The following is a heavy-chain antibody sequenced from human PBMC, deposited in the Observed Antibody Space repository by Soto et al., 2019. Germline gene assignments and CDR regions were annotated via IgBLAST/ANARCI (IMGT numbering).Heavy chain of an antibody. Sequence: GGSLRLSCAASGFTVSSNHMSWVRQAPGKGLEWVSVIYSGGSTYYADSVKGRFTISRDNSKNTLYLQMNSLRAEDTAVYYCAFRITIFGVVTTDMDVWGQGTTVTVSS. D-gene: IGHD3-3*01. CDR2: IYSGGST. J-gene: IGHJ6*02. V-gene: IGHV3-53*01. CDR1: GFTVSSNH. CDR3: AFRITIFGVVTTDMDV.